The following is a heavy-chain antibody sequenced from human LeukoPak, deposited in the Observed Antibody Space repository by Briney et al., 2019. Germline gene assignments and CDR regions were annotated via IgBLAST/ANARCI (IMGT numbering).Heavy chain of an antibody. Sequence: GGSLRLSCAASGFTFSSYGMHWVRQAPGKGLEWVAFIRYDGSNKYYADSVKGRFTISRDNSKNTLYLQMNSLRAEDTAVYYCAKMLPAAAGTFDYWGQGTLVTVSS. CDR2: IRYDGSNK. D-gene: IGHD6-13*01. V-gene: IGHV3-30*02. CDR3: AKMLPAAAGTFDY. J-gene: IGHJ4*02. CDR1: GFTFSSYG.